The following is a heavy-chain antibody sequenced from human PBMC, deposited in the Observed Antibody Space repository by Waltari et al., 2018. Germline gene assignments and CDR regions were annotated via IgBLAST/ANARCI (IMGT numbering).Heavy chain of an antibody. D-gene: IGHD3-3*01. V-gene: IGHV4-30-4*08. J-gene: IGHJ3*02. CDR3: ARVDTIFGVVPHADAFDI. CDR1: GASINSVDYY. CDR2: ISYSGTT. Sequence: QVHLQESGPGLAKPSQTLSLTCSVSGASINSVDYYWSWIRQPPGKGLEWIGYISYSGTTYYTPSLKSRVSISLDTAKNDFSLEVRSVTAADTDMYYCARVDTIFGVVPHADAFDIWGQGTMVTVAS.